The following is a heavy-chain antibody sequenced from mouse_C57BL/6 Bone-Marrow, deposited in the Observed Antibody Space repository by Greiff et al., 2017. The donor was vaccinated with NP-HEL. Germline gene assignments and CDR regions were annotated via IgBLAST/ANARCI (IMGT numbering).Heavy chain of an antibody. Sequence: QVQLQQPGAELVKPGASVKLSCKASGYTFTSYWMHWVKQRPGQGLEWIGMIHPNSGSTNYNEKFKSKATLTVDKSSSTAYMQLSSLTSEDSAVYYCGYDGYYSYAMDYWGQGTSVTGSS. CDR2: IHPNSGST. J-gene: IGHJ4*01. CDR3: GYDGYYSYAMDY. D-gene: IGHD2-3*01. CDR1: GYTFTSYW. V-gene: IGHV1-64*01.